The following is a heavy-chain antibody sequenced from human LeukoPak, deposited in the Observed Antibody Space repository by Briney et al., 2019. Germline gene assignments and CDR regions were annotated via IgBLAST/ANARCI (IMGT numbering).Heavy chain of an antibody. CDR2: MNPNSGNT. CDR3: ARGLYCSSTSCYMGDFDY. J-gene: IGHJ4*02. V-gene: IGHV1-8*01. CDR1: GYTFTSYD. Sequence: GASVNVSCKSSGYTFTSYDINWVRQATGQGLEWMGWMNPNSGNTGYAQKFQGRVTMTRNTSISTAYMELSSLRSEDTAVYYCARGLYCSSTSCYMGDFDYWGQGTLVTVSS. D-gene: IGHD2-2*02.